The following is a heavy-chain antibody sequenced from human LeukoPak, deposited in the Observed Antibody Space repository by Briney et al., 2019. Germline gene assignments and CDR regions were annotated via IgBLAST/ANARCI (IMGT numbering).Heavy chain of an antibody. J-gene: IGHJ4*02. D-gene: IGHD1-26*01. V-gene: IGHV1-18*01. CDR1: GYTFTSYG. CDR3: ARDISSYWVY. Sequence: ASVTVPCKASGYTFTSYGISWVRQAPGQGLEWMGWISVYNGNTNYAQKLQGRVTMTTDTSTSTAYMELRSLRSDDTAVYYCARDISSYWVYWGQGTLVTVSS. CDR2: ISVYNGNT.